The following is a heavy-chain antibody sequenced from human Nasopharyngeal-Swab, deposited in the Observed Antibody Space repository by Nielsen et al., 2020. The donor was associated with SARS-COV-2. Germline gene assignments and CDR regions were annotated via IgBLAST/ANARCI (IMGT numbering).Heavy chain of an antibody. D-gene: IGHD3-10*01. CDR1: GGSISSYY. V-gene: IGHV4-59*01. J-gene: IGHJ6*03. Sequence: SETLPLTCTVSGGSISSYYWSWIRQPPGKGLEWIGYIYYSGSTNYNPSLKSRVTISVDTSKNQFSLKLSSVTAADTAVYYCARGYGSGSYSYMDVWGKGTTVTVSS. CDR3: ARGYGSGSYSYMDV. CDR2: IYYSGST.